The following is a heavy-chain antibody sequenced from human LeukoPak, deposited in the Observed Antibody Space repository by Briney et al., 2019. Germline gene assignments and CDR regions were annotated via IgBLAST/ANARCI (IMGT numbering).Heavy chain of an antibody. D-gene: IGHD6-19*01. CDR2: IKQDGSDK. J-gene: IGHJ4*02. CDR3: ARYNSAWKTDDY. V-gene: IGHV3-7*03. Sequence: GGSLRLSCAASGFTFNSYWMTWVRQAPGKGLEWVADIKQDGSDKYYAGSVKGRFTISRDNAKNPLYLQMNSLRAEDTAVYFCARYNSAWKTDDYWGQGTLVTVSS. CDR1: GFTFNSYW.